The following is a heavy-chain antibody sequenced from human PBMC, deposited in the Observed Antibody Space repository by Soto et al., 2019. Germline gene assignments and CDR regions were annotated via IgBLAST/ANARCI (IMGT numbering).Heavy chain of an antibody. Sequence: EVQLLESGGGLVQPGGSLRLSCAASGFTFSSYAMSWVRQAPGKGLEWVSAISGSGGSTYYADSVKGRFTISRDNSKNTLYLQMNSLRAEDTAVYYCAKDVVRYFDTTENYSYYMDVWAKGTTVTVSS. CDR1: GFTFSSYA. CDR3: AKDVVRYFDTTENYSYYMDV. D-gene: IGHD3-9*01. CDR2: ISGSGGST. J-gene: IGHJ6*03. V-gene: IGHV3-23*01.